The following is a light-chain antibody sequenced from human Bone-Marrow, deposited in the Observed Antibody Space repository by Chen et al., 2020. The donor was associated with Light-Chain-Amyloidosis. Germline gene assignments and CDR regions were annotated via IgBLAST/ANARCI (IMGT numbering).Light chain of an antibody. CDR1: SSDVGGYDY. CDR2: EVT. J-gene: IGLJ3*02. V-gene: IGLV2-14*01. Sequence: QSALTQPASVSGSPGQSITISCTGTSSDVGGYDYVSWYQQHPGKAPKLMIYEVTNRPLGVSKRFSGSKSGNTASLTISGLQAEDEADYYCLSYTSNSTRVFGGGTKLTVL. CDR3: LSYTSNSTRV.